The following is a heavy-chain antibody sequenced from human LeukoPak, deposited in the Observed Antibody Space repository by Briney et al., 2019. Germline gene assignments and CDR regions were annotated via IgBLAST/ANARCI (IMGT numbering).Heavy chain of an antibody. CDR3: ARVEYSSSPHFDY. D-gene: IGHD6-6*01. V-gene: IGHV3-30-3*01. Sequence: GGSLRLSCAASGFTFDSYALHWVRQAPGKGLEWLAIITYDGTNKYYADSVKGRFTISRDNSKNTLFLQMNSPRAEDTAVYYCARVEYSSSPHFDYWGQGTLVTVSS. J-gene: IGHJ4*02. CDR2: ITYDGTNK. CDR1: GFTFDSYA.